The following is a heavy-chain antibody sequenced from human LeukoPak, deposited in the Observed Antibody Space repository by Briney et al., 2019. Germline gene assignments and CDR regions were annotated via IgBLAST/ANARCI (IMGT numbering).Heavy chain of an antibody. CDR2: IYPGDSDT. CDR3: ARCSRSREQLVLGNWFDP. D-gene: IGHD6-6*01. J-gene: IGHJ5*02. Sequence: GDSLKISCKGSGYNFTNYWIAWVRQMPGKGLEWMGIIYPGDSDTRYSPSFQGQVTISVDKYVSTAYLQWSSLKASDTAMYYCARCSRSREQLVLGNWFDPWGQGTLVTVSS. V-gene: IGHV5-51*01. CDR1: GYNFTNYW.